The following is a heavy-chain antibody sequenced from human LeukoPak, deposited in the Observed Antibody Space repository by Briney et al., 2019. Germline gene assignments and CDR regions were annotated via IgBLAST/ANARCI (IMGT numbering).Heavy chain of an antibody. D-gene: IGHD5-24*01. Sequence: GGSLRLSCAASGFTFSSYAMSWVRQAPGKGLEWVSATSGSGGSTYYADSVKGRFTISRDNSKNTLYLQMNSLRAEDTAVYYCAKDSPQRWLQLAAFDIWGQGTMVTVSS. CDR1: GFTFSSYA. CDR2: TSGSGGST. CDR3: AKDSPQRWLQLAAFDI. V-gene: IGHV3-23*01. J-gene: IGHJ3*02.